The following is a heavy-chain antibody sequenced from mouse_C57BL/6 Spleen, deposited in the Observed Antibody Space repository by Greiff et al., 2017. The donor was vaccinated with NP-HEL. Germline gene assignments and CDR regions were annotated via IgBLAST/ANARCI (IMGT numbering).Heavy chain of an antibody. Sequence: QVQLQQPGAELVKPGASVKMSCKASGYTFTSYWITWVKQRPGQGLEWIGDIYPGSGSTNYNEKFKSKATLTVDTSSSTAYMQLSSLTSEDSAVYYCAREGITTVVATPFDDWGKGTTLTVSS. V-gene: IGHV1-55*01. D-gene: IGHD1-1*01. CDR2: IYPGSGST. CDR3: AREGITTVVATPFDD. CDR1: GYTFTSYW. J-gene: IGHJ2*01.